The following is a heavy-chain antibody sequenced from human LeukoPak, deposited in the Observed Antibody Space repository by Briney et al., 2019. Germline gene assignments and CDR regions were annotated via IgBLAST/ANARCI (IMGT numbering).Heavy chain of an antibody. J-gene: IGHJ5*02. V-gene: IGHV1-69*05. Sequence: ASVKVSCKASGDTFSSYAISWVRQAPGQGLEWMGRIIPIFGTANYAQKFQGRVTITTDESTSTAYMELSSLRSEDTAVYYCAGAYLYYYDSSGDPWGQGTLVTVSS. CDR3: AGAYLYYYDSSGDP. CDR2: IIPIFGTA. D-gene: IGHD3-22*01. CDR1: GDTFSSYA.